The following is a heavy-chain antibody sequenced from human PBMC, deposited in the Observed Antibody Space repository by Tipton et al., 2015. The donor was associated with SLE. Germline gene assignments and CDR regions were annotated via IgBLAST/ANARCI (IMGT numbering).Heavy chain of an antibody. V-gene: IGHV4-31*03. CDR3: ARGPNWGLDDAFDI. CDR2: ISYDGRT. CDR1: GDSVTSSGYY. J-gene: IGHJ3*02. D-gene: IGHD7-27*01. Sequence: TLSLTCTATGDSVTSSGYYWSWIRQHPGKGLEWIGFISYDGRTKYNPSLKSRVTISLDTSKTQFFLRLSSVTAADTAVYFCARGPNWGLDDAFDIWGQGKMVSVSS.